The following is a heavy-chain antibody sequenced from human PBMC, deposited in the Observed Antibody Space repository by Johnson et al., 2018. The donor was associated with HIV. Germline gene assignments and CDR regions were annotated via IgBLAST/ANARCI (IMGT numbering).Heavy chain of an antibody. CDR2: INGGSGST. D-gene: IGHD4-23*01. V-gene: IGHV3-NL1*01. Sequence: VQLLESGGGVVQPGRSLRLSCAASGFTFSSYGMHWVRQAPGKGLEWVSGINGGSGSTFYADCVEGRFTISRDNFKNTLYLKMNSLRAEYTAVYYCARAILYGVNSGAFDIWGQGTMVTVSS. CDR3: ARAILYGVNSGAFDI. J-gene: IGHJ3*02. CDR1: GFTFSSYG.